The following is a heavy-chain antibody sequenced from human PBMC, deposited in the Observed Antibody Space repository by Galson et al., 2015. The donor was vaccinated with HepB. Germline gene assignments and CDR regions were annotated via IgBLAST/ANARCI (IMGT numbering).Heavy chain of an antibody. J-gene: IGHJ4*02. CDR2: IWYDGSNR. V-gene: IGHV3-33*01. CDR3: ARGRGYGSGTYLDY. Sequence: SLRLSCAASDFNFSNYGIHWVRQAPGKGLEWVAVIWYDGSNRYYADSVKGRFTISRDNSKNTLYLQMNSLRAADTAVYYCARGRGYGSGTYLDYWGQGTLVTVS. CDR1: DFNFSNYG. D-gene: IGHD3-10*01.